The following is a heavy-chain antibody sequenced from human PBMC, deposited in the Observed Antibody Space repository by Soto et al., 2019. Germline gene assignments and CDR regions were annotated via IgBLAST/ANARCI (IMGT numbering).Heavy chain of an antibody. CDR2: ISGSGGST. D-gene: IGHD6-6*01. CDR1: GFTFSSYA. V-gene: IGHV3-23*01. J-gene: IGHJ5*02. CDR3: AKDHEQLVPGLDP. Sequence: EVQLLESGGGLVQPGGSLRLSCAASGFTFSSYAMSWVRQAPGKGLEWVSAISGSGGSTYYADSVKGRYTISRDKSKNALYLQLNSLRAEDTAVYYCAKDHEQLVPGLDPWGQGTLVTVSS.